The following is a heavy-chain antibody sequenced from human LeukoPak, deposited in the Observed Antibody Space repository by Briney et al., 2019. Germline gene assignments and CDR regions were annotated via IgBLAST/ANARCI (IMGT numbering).Heavy chain of an antibody. D-gene: IGHD1-26*01. CDR3: ARDTVGVLDY. CDR1: GFTFSNYW. CDR2: IKQDESEK. J-gene: IGHJ4*02. V-gene: IGHV3-7*01. Sequence: PGGSLRPSYAASGFTFSNYWMSWVRQAPGKGLEWVANIKQDESEKHYVDSVKGRFTISRDNAKNSLYLQMNSLRAEDTAVYYCARDTVGVLDYWGQGSLVTVSS.